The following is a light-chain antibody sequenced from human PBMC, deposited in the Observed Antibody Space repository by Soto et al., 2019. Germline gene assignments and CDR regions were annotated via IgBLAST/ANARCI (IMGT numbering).Light chain of an antibody. CDR1: QSVSSS. CDR3: QQYNNWPPLT. V-gene: IGKV3-15*01. CDR2: DAS. J-gene: IGKJ4*01. Sequence: EIVMTQSPATLSVSPGDRATLSCRASQSVSSSLAWYQQIPGQAPRLLIYDASTRATGIPARFGGSGSGTECTLTISSLQSEDFPVYYCQQYNNWPPLTFGGGTKVELK.